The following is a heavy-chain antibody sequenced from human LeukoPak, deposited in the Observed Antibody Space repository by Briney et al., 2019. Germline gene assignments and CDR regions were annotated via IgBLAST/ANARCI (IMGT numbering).Heavy chain of an antibody. V-gene: IGHV4-59*08. CDR2: IYYSGST. Sequence: SETLSLTCTVSGGSISSYYWSWIRQPPGKGLEWIGYIYYSGSTNYNPSLKSRVTISVDTSKNQFSLRLSSVTAADTAVYYCARLDGDYKWPFDYWGQGTLVTVSS. J-gene: IGHJ4*02. CDR3: ARLDGDYKWPFDY. CDR1: GGSISSYY. D-gene: IGHD4-17*01.